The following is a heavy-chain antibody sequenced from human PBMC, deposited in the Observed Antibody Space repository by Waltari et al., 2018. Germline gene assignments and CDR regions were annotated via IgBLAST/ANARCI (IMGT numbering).Heavy chain of an antibody. Sequence: QVQLQQWGAGLLKPSETLSLTCAVYGGSFSGYYWSWIRQPPGKGLEWSGEINHSGSTNYNPALKSRVTISVVTSKNQFSLKLSAVTADTAVYYCARGVGSGNYDYMDVWDKGTTVTISS. CDR2: INHSGST. D-gene: IGHD3-10*01. CDR1: GGSFSGYY. J-gene: IGHJ6*03. CDR3: ARGVGSGNYDYMDV. V-gene: IGHV4-34*01.